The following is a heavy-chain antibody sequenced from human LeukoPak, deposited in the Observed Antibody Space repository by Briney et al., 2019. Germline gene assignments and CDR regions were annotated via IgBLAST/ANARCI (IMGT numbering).Heavy chain of an antibody. V-gene: IGHV1-2*06. CDR1: GYTFTGYY. CDR2: IDPNSGGT. D-gene: IGHD3-3*01. Sequence: ASVKVSCKASGYTFTGYYMHWVRQAPGQGLEWMGRIDPNSGGTNYAQKFQGRVTMTRDTSISTAYMELSRLRSDDTAVYYCARDRVEYYDFWSGPNWFDPWGQGTLVTVSS. CDR3: ARDRVEYYDFWSGPNWFDP. J-gene: IGHJ5*02.